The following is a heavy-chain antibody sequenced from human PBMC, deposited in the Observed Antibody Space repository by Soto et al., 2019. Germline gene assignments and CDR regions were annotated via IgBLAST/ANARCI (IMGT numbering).Heavy chain of an antibody. CDR2: IYSSGRT. D-gene: IGHD1-26*01. Sequence: HLQLQESGPGLVKPSETLSLTCIVSGVSISSSTQYWGWIRQPPGKGLEWLASIYSSGRTNYNPPLKSRLAISVDTSKHQVSLELSNMTAADAAVYSCARGDGSYGDWAFDYWGQGTLVTLSS. J-gene: IGHJ4*02. V-gene: IGHV4-39*01. CDR1: GVSISSSTQY. CDR3: ARGDGSYGDWAFDY.